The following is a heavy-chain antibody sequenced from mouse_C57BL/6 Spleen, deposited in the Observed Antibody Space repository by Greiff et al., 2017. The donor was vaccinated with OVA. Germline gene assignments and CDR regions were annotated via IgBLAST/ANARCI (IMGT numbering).Heavy chain of an antibody. CDR1: GYTFTSYG. J-gene: IGHJ3*01. Sequence: SGAELARPGASVKLSCKASGYTFTSYGISWVKQSTGQGLEWIGEIYPRSGNTYYNEKFKGKATLTADKSSSTAYMELRSLTSEDSAVYFCARWRANWDEWLAYWGQGTLVTVSA. V-gene: IGHV1-81*01. CDR2: IYPRSGNT. CDR3: ARWRANWDEWLAY. D-gene: IGHD4-1*01.